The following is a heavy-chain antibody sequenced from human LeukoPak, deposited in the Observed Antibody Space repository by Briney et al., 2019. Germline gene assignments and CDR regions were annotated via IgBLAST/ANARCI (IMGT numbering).Heavy chain of an antibody. CDR2: IIPNSGGT. CDR1: GGTFSSYA. J-gene: IGHJ5*02. V-gene: IGHV1-2*02. D-gene: IGHD2-2*02. Sequence: ASVKVSCKASGGTFSSYAISWVRQAPGQGLEWMGWIIPNSGGTNYAQKFQGRVTMTRDTSISTAYVELSRLRSDDTAVYYCARLYCSTTTCYNFWFDHWGQGTLVTVSS. CDR3: ARLYCSTTTCYNFWFDH.